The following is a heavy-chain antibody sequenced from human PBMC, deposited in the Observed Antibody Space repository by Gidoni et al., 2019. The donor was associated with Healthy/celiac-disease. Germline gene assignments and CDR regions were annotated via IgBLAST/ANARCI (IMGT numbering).Heavy chain of an antibody. CDR1: AFPSVTPR. V-gene: IGHV3-48*01. CDR2: ISSSSSTI. J-gene: IGHJ6*02. CDR3: ARGRIAAAGTAHWGMDV. Sequence: EVQLVESVGGLVQPVGSLRPACAASAFPSVTPRMNWVRQATGKGLEWVSYISSSSSTIYYADSVKDRFTISRDNAKNSLYLQMNSLRAEDTAVYYCARGRIAAAGTAHWGMDVWGQGTTVTVSS. D-gene: IGHD6-13*01.